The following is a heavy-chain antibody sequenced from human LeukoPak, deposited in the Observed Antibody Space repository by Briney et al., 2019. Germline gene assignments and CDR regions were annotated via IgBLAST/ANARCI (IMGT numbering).Heavy chain of an antibody. CDR1: GYTFTSYY. V-gene: IGHV1-46*01. CDR3: ASVIPSYGMDV. J-gene: IGHJ6*02. CDR2: INPSGGST. D-gene: IGHD2-2*02. Sequence: ASVNVSCKASGYTFTSYYMHWVRQAPGQGLEWMGIINPSGGSTSYAQKFQGRVTMTRDTSTSTVYMELSSLRSEDTAVYYCASVIPSYGMDVWGQGTTVTVSS.